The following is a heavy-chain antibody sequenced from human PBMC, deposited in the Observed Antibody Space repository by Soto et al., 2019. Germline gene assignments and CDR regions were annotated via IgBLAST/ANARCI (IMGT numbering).Heavy chain of an antibody. Sequence: PGGSLRLSCEASGFTVSIYAMSWVRQAPGKGLEWVSSISGSGDSAYYADSVKGRFTISRDNSKNTLYLQINSLRAEDTAVYYCAKERSDHRITAAAIDYWGQGAQVTVSS. J-gene: IGHJ4*02. CDR1: GFTVSIYA. CDR2: ISGSGDSA. V-gene: IGHV3-23*01. D-gene: IGHD6-25*01. CDR3: AKERSDHRITAAAIDY.